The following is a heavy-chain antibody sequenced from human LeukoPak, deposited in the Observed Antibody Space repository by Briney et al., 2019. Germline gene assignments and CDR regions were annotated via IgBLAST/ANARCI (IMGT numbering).Heavy chain of an antibody. CDR3: ARERSSGYPSSFEH. D-gene: IGHD3-22*01. Sequence: SSETLSLTCTVSGGSITSYYWSWIRQPAGKGLEWLGRIYASGITNYNPSLKSRVTMSVDTSKTQFSLKLTSVTAADTAVYYCARERSSGYPSSFEHWGQGSLVTVSS. CDR1: GGSITSYY. V-gene: IGHV4-4*07. J-gene: IGHJ4*02. CDR2: IYASGIT.